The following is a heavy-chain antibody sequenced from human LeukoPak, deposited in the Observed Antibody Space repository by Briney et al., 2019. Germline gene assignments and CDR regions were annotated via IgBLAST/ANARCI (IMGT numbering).Heavy chain of an antibody. V-gene: IGHV3-21*01. CDR3: ARDLDGDYVGYFDY. CDR1: GFTFSSYS. CDR2: ISSSSYI. D-gene: IGHD4-17*01. J-gene: IGHJ4*02. Sequence: GGSLRLSCAASGFTFSSYSMNWVRQAPGKGLEWVSSISSSSYIYYADSVKGRFTISRDNAKNSLYLQMNSLRAEDTAVYYCARDLDGDYVGYFDYWGQGTLVTVSS.